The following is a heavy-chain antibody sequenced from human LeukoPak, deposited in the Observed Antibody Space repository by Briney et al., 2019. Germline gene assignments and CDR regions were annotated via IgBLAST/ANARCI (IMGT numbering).Heavy chain of an antibody. J-gene: IGHJ6*02. CDR1: GFTFSSYA. D-gene: IGHD5-18*01. CDR2: ISYDGSNK. V-gene: IGHV3-30*04. CDR3: AKDRTAMGYYYYGMDV. Sequence: PGGSLRLSCAASGFTFSSYAMHWVRQAPGKGLEWVAVISYDGSNKYYADFVKGRFTIFRDNAKNTLYLQMNSLRAEDTAVYYCAKDRTAMGYYYYGMDVWGQGTTVTVSS.